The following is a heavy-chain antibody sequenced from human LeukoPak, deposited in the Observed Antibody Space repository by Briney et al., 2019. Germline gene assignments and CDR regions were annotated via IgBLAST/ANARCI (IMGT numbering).Heavy chain of an antibody. V-gene: IGHV3-21*01. CDR1: GFTFSSYS. CDR3: ARHYYDSNGYYYFRAFDV. D-gene: IGHD3-22*01. CDR2: ISSSSSYI. Sequence: GGSLRLSCTASGFTFSSYSMNWVRQAPGKGLEWVSSISSSSSYIYYADSVKGRFTISRDNAKNSLYLQMNSLRAEDTAVYYCARHYYDSNGYYYFRAFDVWGQGTMVTVSS. J-gene: IGHJ3*01.